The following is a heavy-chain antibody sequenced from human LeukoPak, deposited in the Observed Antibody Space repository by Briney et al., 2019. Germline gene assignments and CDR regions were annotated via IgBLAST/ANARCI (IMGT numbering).Heavy chain of an antibody. D-gene: IGHD3-22*01. Sequence: SETLSLTCGVYGESFSGDFWTWLRQAPGKGLEWMGEINHSGRTNCSPSLTSRVTISVDTSMNHFSLQLRSVTAADTAVYYCARGQYDSGGYHYGIRAFYFDYWGQGILVTVSS. CDR1: GESFSGDF. J-gene: IGHJ4*02. V-gene: IGHV4-34*01. CDR2: INHSGRT. CDR3: ARGQYDSGGYHYGIRAFYFDY.